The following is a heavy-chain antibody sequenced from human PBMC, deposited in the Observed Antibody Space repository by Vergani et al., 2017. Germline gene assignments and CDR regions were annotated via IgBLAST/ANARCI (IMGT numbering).Heavy chain of an antibody. D-gene: IGHD3-16*02. Sequence: QVQLQESGPGLVKPSETLSLTCTVSGGSISSYYWSWIRQPPGKGLEWIGYIYYSGSTNYNPSLKSLVTISVDTSKNQFSLKLSSVTAADTAVYYCASLTRLYPYYFDYGGQGTLVTVSS. CDR3: ASLTRLYPYYFDY. J-gene: IGHJ4*02. CDR2: IYYSGST. V-gene: IGHV4-59*01. CDR1: GGSISSYY.